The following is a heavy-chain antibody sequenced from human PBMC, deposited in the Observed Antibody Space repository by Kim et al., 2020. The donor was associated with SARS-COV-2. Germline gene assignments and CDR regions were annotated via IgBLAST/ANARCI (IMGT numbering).Heavy chain of an antibody. V-gene: IGHV3-11*06. CDR1: GFTFSDYF. CDR2: ISSSSTYT. CDR3: ARDTTTAAADNYYYYGMDV. Sequence: GGSLRLSCAASGFTFSDYFMSWIRQAPGKGLEWVSYISSSSTYTNYADSVKGRFTISRDNAKNSLYLQMNSLRAEDTVVYYCARDTTTAAADNYYYYGMDVWGQGTTVTVSS. D-gene: IGHD6-13*01. J-gene: IGHJ6*02.